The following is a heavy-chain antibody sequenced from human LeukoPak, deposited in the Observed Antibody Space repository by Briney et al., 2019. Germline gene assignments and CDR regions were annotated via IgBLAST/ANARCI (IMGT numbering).Heavy chain of an antibody. Sequence: SETLSLTCTVSGASISSGNYYWSWIRQPAGKGLEWIGRIYTNGNTYYNPSLKSRVTISIDTSKNHFSLKLSSVTAADTAVYYCARGNYDFWSGYYSVWYFDLWGRGTLVTVSS. CDR3: ARGNYDFWSGYYSVWYFDL. J-gene: IGHJ2*01. CDR1: GASISSGNYY. CDR2: IYTNGNT. V-gene: IGHV4-61*02. D-gene: IGHD3-3*01.